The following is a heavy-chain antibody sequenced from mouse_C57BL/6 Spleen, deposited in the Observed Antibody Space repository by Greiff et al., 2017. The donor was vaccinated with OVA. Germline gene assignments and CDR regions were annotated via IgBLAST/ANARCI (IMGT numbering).Heavy chain of an antibody. CDR2: ISSGSSTI. J-gene: IGHJ4*01. V-gene: IGHV5-17*01. CDR1: GFTFSDYG. Sequence: VQLQQSGGGLVKPGGSLKLSCAASGFTFSDYGMHWVRQAPEKGLEWVAYISSGSSTIYYADTVKGRFTISRDNAKNTLFLQMTSLRSEDTAMYYCARPEAMDYWGQGTSVTVSS. CDR3: ARPEAMDY.